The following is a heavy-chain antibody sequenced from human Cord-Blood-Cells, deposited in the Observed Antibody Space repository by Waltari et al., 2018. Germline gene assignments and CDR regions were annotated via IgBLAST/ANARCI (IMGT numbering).Heavy chain of an antibody. CDR1: GFTFSSYW. V-gene: IGHV3-74*01. J-gene: IGHJ3*02. D-gene: IGHD4-4*01. CDR2: INSDGSST. CDR3: ARGTTVTTLDAFDI. Sequence: EVQLVESGGGLVQPGGSLRLSCAASGFTFSSYWMHWVGQAPGKGLVWVSRINSDGSSTSYADSVKGRFTISRDNAKNTLYLQMNSLRAEDTAVYYCARGTTVTTLDAFDIWGQGTMVTVSS.